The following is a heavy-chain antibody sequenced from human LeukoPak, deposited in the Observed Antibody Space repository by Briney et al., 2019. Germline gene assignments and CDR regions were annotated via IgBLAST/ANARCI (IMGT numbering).Heavy chain of an antibody. D-gene: IGHD3-22*01. Sequence: GGSLRLSCAASGFTFSSYSINWVRQAPGKGLEWVSSITGSSTYIYYADSVRGRFTISRDNAKSSLYLQMNSLRAEDTAVYYCARDLYYDASGFYPPDYWGQGTLVTVSS. CDR1: GFTFSSYS. CDR2: ITGSSTYI. CDR3: ARDLYYDASGFYPPDY. V-gene: IGHV3-21*01. J-gene: IGHJ4*02.